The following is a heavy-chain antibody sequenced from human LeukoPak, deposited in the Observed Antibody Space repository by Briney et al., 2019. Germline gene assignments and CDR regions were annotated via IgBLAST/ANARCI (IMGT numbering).Heavy chain of an antibody. CDR1: GGSISSGDYY. J-gene: IGHJ4*02. D-gene: IGHD6-19*01. V-gene: IGHV4-30-4*08. CDR3: AITPGGYSSGWPGYY. CDR2: IYYSGST. Sequence: PSETLSLTCTVSGGSISSGDYYWSWIRQPPGKGLEWIGYIYYSGSTYYNPSLKSRVTISVDTSKNQFSLKLSSVTAADTAVYYCAITPGGYSSGWPGYYWGQGTLVTVSS.